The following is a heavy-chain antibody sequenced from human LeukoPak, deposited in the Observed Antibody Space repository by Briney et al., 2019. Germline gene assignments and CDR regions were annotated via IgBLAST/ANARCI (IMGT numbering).Heavy chain of an antibody. CDR1: GGSISTTGYF. CDR3: ARVDLQNGFDT. D-gene: IGHD3/OR15-3a*01. V-gene: IGHV4-39*07. Sequence: SETLSLTCTVFGGSISTTGYFWGWINHPPGKRLEWIGSIYYSGSTHYNPSLKSRVTISVDTSKNQFSLKLSSVTAADTAVYYCARVDLQNGFDTWGQGTVVTVSS. J-gene: IGHJ3*02. CDR2: IYYSGST.